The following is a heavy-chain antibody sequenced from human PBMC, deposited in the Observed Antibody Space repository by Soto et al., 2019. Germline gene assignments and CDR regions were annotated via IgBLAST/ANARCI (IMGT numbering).Heavy chain of an antibody. CDR2: ISSSGSTI. J-gene: IGHJ3*02. Sequence: PGGSLRLSCAASGCTFSDYYMSWIRQAPGKGLEWVSYISSSGSTIYYADSVKGRFTISRDNAKNSLYLQMNSLRAEDTAVYYCARDRYSWNDGLDAFDIWGQGTMVTVSS. CDR1: GCTFSDYY. V-gene: IGHV3-11*01. D-gene: IGHD1-20*01. CDR3: ARDRYSWNDGLDAFDI.